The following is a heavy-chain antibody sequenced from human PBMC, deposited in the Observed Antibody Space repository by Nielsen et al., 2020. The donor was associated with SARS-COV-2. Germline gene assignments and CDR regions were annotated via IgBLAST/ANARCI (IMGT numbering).Heavy chain of an antibody. CDR1: GGSISSGGYY. D-gene: IGHD3-10*01. Sequence: SETLSLTCSVSGGSISSGGYYWTWIRQHPGKGLEWIGHIYYSGSAYYNPSLKSRVSISVDTSKNQFSLKLSSVTAADTAVYYCARDRGGTPGAPDYWGQGTLVTVSS. V-gene: IGHV4-31*03. CDR2: IYYSGSA. J-gene: IGHJ4*02. CDR3: ARDRGGTPGAPDY.